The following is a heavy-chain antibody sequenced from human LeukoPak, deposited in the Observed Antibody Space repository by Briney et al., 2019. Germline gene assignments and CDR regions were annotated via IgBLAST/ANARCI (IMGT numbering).Heavy chain of an antibody. V-gene: IGHV1-2*02. J-gene: IGHJ6*02. CDR1: GYTFTGYY. CDR3: AREGTMIVVVITTSYYYGMDV. Sequence: ASVKVSCKASGYTFTGYYMHWVRQAPGQGLEWMGWINPNSGGTNYAQKFQGRVTMTRDTSISTAYMDLSRLRSDDTAVYYCAREGTMIVVVITTSYYYGMDVWGQGTTVTVSS. CDR2: INPNSGGT. D-gene: IGHD3-22*01.